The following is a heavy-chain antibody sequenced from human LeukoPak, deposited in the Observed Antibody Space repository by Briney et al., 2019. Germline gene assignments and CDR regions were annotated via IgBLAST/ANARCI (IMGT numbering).Heavy chain of an antibody. CDR3: ARGDYGDYAIDY. J-gene: IGHJ4*02. Sequence: KPSETLSLTCAVYGGSFSGYYWSWIRQPPGKGLEWIGEINHSGSTNYNPSLKSRVTISVDTSKNQFSLKLSSVTAADTAVYYCARGDYGDYAIDYWGQGTLVTVSS. V-gene: IGHV4-34*01. D-gene: IGHD4-17*01. CDR1: GGSFSGYY. CDR2: INHSGST.